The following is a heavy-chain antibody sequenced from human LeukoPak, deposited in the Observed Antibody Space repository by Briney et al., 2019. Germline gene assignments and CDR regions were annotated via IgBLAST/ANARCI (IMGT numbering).Heavy chain of an antibody. J-gene: IGHJ4*02. CDR1: GYTFIGYY. D-gene: IGHD3-10*01. CDR3: AIHTGTNSFFDF. CDR2: IHPNSGDT. Sequence: ASMKVSCKASGYTFIGYYMHWVRQAPGQGLEWMGWIHPNSGDTNYAQSFQGRVTMTRDTSINTAHMELSRLRSNDTAIYYCAIHTGTNSFFDFWGQGTLVTVSS. V-gene: IGHV1-2*02.